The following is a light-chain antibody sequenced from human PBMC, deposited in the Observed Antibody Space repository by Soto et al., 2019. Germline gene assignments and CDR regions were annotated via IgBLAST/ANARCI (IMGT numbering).Light chain of an antibody. CDR1: QSVSSSY. J-gene: IGKJ1*01. V-gene: IGKV3-20*01. CDR2: GAS. Sequence: ETVLSQFAGPLFLSPGERATLSCRASQSVSSSYLAWYQQKPGQAPRLLIYGASSRATGIPDRFSGSGSGTDFTLTISRLEPEDFAVYYCEQYWSSPQTFGQGTKV. CDR3: EQYWSSPQT.